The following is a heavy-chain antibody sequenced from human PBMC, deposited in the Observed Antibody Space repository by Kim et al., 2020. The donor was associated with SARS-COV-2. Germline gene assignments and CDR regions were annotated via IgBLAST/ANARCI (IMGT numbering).Heavy chain of an antibody. D-gene: IGHD3-16*01. Sequence: ANYAQKFQGRVTITADKSTSTAYMELSSLRSEDTAVYYCARVGEGGWFDPWGQGTLVTVSS. CDR2: A. J-gene: IGHJ5*02. V-gene: IGHV1-69*04. CDR3: ARVGEGGWFDP.